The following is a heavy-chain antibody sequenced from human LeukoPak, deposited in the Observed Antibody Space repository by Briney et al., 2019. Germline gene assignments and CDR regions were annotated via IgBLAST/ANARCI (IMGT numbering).Heavy chain of an antibody. J-gene: IGHJ4*02. Sequence: PGGSLRLSCAASGFTFSNYWMHWVRQAPGKGLVWVSRINSDGSSTGYADSVKGRFTISRDNAKNTLYLQMNSLRAEDMALYYCAKGQVPGYCSGGSCPYYFDYWGQGTLVTVSS. CDR3: AKGQVPGYCSGGSCPYYFDY. CDR2: INSDGSST. D-gene: IGHD2-15*01. V-gene: IGHV3-74*01. CDR1: GFTFSNYW.